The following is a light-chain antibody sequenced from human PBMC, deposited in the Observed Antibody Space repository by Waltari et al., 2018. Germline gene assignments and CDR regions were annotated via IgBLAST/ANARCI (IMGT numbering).Light chain of an antibody. CDR3: HQRSLWPWT. CDR2: DAS. J-gene: IGKJ1*01. V-gene: IGKV3-11*01. Sequence: ASLPCRASQTVSTYLAWFQQKPGQAPRLLIYDASNRAPGIPARFSGSGSGTDFSLTISSLEPEDFAVYYCHQRSLWPWTFGQGTKVAIK. CDR1: QTVSTY.